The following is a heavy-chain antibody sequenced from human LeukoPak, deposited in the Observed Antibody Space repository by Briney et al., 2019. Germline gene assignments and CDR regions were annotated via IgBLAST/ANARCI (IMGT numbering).Heavy chain of an antibody. CDR1: GFTFSDYY. Sequence: GGSLRLSCAASGFTFSDYYMSWIRQAPGKGLEWVSYISSRGSTIYYADSVKGRFTISRDNAKNSLYLQMNSLRAEDTAVCYCARHDTAMATDYGMDVWGQGTTVTVSS. V-gene: IGHV3-11*01. CDR2: ISSRGSTI. D-gene: IGHD5-18*01. CDR3: ARHDTAMATDYGMDV. J-gene: IGHJ6*02.